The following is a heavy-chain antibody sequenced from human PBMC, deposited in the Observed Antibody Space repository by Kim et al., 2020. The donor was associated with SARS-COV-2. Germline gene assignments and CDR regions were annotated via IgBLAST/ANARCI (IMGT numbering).Heavy chain of an antibody. CDR1: GYTFTSYY. J-gene: IGHJ3*02. CDR2: INPSGGST. D-gene: IGHD2-2*01. Sequence: ASVKVSCKASGYTFTSYYMHWVRQAPGQGLEWMGIINPSGGSTSYAQKFQGRVTMTRDTSTSTVYMELSSLRSEDTAVYYCAREIWGTCRSTSCQRGAFDIWGQGTMVTVSS. V-gene: IGHV1-46*03. CDR3: AREIWGTCRSTSCQRGAFDI.